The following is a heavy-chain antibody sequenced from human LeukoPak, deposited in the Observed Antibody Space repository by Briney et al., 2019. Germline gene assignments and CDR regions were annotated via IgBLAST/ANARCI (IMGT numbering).Heavy chain of an antibody. CDR3: ARSPGKKSRTRSLVPAAIGP. CDR2: MNPNSGNT. J-gene: IGHJ5*02. D-gene: IGHD2-2*02. V-gene: IGHV1-8*01. Sequence: ASVKVSCKASGYTFTSYDINWVRQATGQGLEWMGWMNPNSGNTGYAQKFQGRVTMTRNTSISTAYMELSSLRSEDTAVYYCARSPGKKSRTRSLVPAAIGPWGQGTLVTVSS. CDR1: GYTFTSYD.